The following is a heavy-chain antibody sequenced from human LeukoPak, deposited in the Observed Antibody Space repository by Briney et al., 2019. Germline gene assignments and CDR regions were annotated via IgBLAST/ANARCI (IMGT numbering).Heavy chain of an antibody. J-gene: IGHJ4*02. CDR2: INHSGST. V-gene: IGHV4-34*01. CDR3: ARLPTTVTPSS. Sequence: SETLSLTCAVYGGSFSGYYWSWIRQPPGKGLEWIGEINHSGSTNYNPSLKSRVTISVDTSKNQFSLKLSSVTAADTAVYYCARLPTTVTPSSWGQGTLVTVSS. D-gene: IGHD4-17*01. CDR1: GGSFSGYY.